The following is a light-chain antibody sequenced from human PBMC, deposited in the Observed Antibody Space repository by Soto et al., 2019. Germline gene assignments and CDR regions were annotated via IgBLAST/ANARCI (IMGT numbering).Light chain of an antibody. Sequence: DIQMTQSPSTLSESVGDRVTITCRASQSISSWLAWHQQKPGKAPRLLIYKAPNLESGVPSRFSGSGSGTEFTLTITSLQPDDSATYYCQQYNDNWTFGQGTKVDIK. J-gene: IGKJ1*01. CDR3: QQYNDNWT. CDR2: KAP. CDR1: QSISSW. V-gene: IGKV1-5*03.